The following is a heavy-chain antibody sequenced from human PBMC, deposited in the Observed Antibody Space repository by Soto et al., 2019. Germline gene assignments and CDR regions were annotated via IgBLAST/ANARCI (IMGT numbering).Heavy chain of an antibody. CDR2: IYWDGDE. J-gene: IGHJ4*02. D-gene: IGHD1-26*01. V-gene: IGHV2-5*02. CDR1: GFSLSTTNVG. CDR3: GRVDSGNFYYFRY. Sequence: QITLKESGPTLVKPTQTLTLTCTFSGFSLSTTNVGVGWVRQPPEKALEWLALIYWDGDERYNPFLRSRLTXTXDTXKTQVVLTLTNVDPVDTATYYCGRVDSGNFYYFRYWGQGALVTVSS.